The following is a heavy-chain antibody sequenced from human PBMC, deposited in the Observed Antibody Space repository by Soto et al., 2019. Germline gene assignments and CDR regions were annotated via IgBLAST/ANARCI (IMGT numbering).Heavy chain of an antibody. V-gene: IGHV1-69*02. CDR1: GGTFSNYA. CDR2: IIPILGMT. D-gene: IGHD6-13*01. J-gene: IGHJ3*02. Sequence: QVQLVQSGAEVKKPGSSVKVSCRASGGTFSNYAISWVRQAPGQGLEWMGRIIPILGMTNYAQNFQCRVTITSDKSTSTAYMELNSLRSEDTAVYYCACNTGITSAGTFDIWCQGTMVTVSS. CDR3: ACNTGITSAGTFDI.